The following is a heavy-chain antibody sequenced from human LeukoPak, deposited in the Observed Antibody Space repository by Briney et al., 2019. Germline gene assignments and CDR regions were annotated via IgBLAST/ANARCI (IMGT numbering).Heavy chain of an antibody. V-gene: IGHV3-23*01. CDR1: GFTFRNYA. J-gene: IGHJ4*02. D-gene: IGHD2-8*01. CDR3: TFYGIRGGY. Sequence: PGGSLRLSCAASGFTFRNYAMNWVRQAPVKGLEWVSAISGSGDNTYYADSVEGRFTISRDNSKNTLYLQMNSLRAEDTAVYYCTFYGIRGGYWGQGTLLTVSS. CDR2: ISGSGDNT.